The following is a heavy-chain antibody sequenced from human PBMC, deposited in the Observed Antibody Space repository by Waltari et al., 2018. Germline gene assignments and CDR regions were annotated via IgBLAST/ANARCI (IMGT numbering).Heavy chain of an antibody. CDR2: IKKDGSEE. D-gene: IGHD3-22*01. CDR1: GFTLRRYW. J-gene: IGHJ3*02. Sequence: EVQLVESGGGLVQPGGSLRLSCAASGFTLRRYWMSWVRQAPGKGLEWVAKIKKDGSEEYYVVSVRGRFTISRYNAKNSLYLQMNSLRPEDTAVYYCARDQWFAFDIWGQGTMVTVSS. V-gene: IGHV3-7*01. CDR3: ARDQWFAFDI.